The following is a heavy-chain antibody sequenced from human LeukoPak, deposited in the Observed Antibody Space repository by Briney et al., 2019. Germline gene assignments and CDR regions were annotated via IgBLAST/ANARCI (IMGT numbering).Heavy chain of an antibody. J-gene: IGHJ4*02. D-gene: IGHD6-6*01. Sequence: GVLRLSCAASGFTFSNYWMSWVRQAPGKGLEWVANIKQDGSEKYYVDSVKGRFTVSRDNAKNSLYLQMNNLRAEDTSVYYCARDYRSSSGRSIDYWGQGTLVTVSS. V-gene: IGHV3-7*01. CDR3: ARDYRSSSGRSIDY. CDR2: IKQDGSEK. CDR1: GFTFSNYW.